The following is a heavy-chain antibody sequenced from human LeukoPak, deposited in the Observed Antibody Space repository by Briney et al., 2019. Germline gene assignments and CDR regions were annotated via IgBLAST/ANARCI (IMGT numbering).Heavy chain of an antibody. J-gene: IGHJ4*02. CDR1: GFTFSSYW. CDR2: IKQDGSEK. CDR3: ASPRGEDYGYFDY. D-gene: IGHD4-17*01. Sequence: GGSLRLSCAASGFTFSSYWMSWVRQAPGKGLEWVANIKQDGSEKYYVDSVKGRFTISGDNAKNSLYLQMNSLRAEDTAVYYCASPRGEDYGYFDYWGQGTLVTVSS. V-gene: IGHV3-7*01.